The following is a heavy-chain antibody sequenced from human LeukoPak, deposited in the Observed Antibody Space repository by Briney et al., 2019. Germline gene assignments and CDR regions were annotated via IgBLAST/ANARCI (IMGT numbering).Heavy chain of an antibody. J-gene: IGHJ6*02. Sequence: PGGSLRLSCAASGFTFSSYAMHWVRQAPGKGLEWVALISFEGSVKYYADSVRGRFTISRDNSKNTLYLQMDSLKAGDTAVYYCASVDCSGGSCPPDYYGMDVWGQGTTVTVSS. CDR3: ASVDCSGGSCPPDYYGMDV. CDR1: GFTFSSYA. D-gene: IGHD2-15*01. V-gene: IGHV3-30*04. CDR2: ISFEGSVK.